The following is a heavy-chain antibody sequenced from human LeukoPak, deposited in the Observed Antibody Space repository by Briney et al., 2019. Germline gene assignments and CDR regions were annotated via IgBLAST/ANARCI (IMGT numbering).Heavy chain of an antibody. J-gene: IGHJ4*02. CDR1: GGSISSSSYY. V-gene: IGHV4-39*01. D-gene: IGHD3-22*01. CDR2: IYYSGST. CDR3: ERDYYDSSGYLIPFDY. Sequence: PSETLSLTCTVSGGSISSSSYYWGWIRQPPGKGLEWTGSIYYSGSTYYNPSLKSRVTISVDTSKNQFSLKLSSVAAADTAVYYCERDYYDSSGYLIPFDYWGQGTLVTVSS.